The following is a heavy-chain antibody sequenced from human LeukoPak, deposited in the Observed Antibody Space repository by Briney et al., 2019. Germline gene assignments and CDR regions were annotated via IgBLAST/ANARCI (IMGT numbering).Heavy chain of an antibody. D-gene: IGHD6-13*01. J-gene: IGHJ2*01. CDR2: IYYSGST. Sequence: PSETLSLTCTVSGGSISSGDYYWSWIRQPPGKGLEWIGYIYYSGSTYDNPSLKSRVTISEDTSQNQFSLKLSSVTAADTAVYYCARAIRAGYSSSWYFDLWGRGTLVTVSS. CDR3: ARAIRAGYSSSWYFDL. V-gene: IGHV4-30-4*01. CDR1: GGSISSGDYY.